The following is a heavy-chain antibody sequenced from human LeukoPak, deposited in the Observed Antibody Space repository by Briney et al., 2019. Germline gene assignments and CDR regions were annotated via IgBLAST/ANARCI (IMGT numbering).Heavy chain of an antibody. CDR1: GGSISSYY. CDR2: IYYSGST. D-gene: IGHD3-22*01. V-gene: IGHV4-59*01. Sequence: SETLSLTCTVSGGSISSYYWSWIRQPPGKGLERIGYIYYSGSTNYNPSLKSRVTISVDTSKNQFSLKLSSVTAADTAVYYCARRIVVVDNWFDPWGQGTLVTVSS. CDR3: ARRIVVVDNWFDP. J-gene: IGHJ5*02.